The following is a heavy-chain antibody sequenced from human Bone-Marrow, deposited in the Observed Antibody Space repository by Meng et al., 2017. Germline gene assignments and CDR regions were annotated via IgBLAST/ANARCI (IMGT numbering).Heavy chain of an antibody. CDR2: ISSSGSTI. Sequence: GESLKISCAASGFTFSSYERNWVRQAPGKGLEWGSYISSSGSTIYFADSVKGRFTISRDNAKNSLYLQMNSLRAEDTAVYYCARSGYSSGWYIGYWFDPWGQGTLVTVSS. D-gene: IGHD6-19*01. V-gene: IGHV3-48*03. CDR1: GFTFSSYE. CDR3: ARSGYSSGWYIGYWFDP. J-gene: IGHJ5*02.